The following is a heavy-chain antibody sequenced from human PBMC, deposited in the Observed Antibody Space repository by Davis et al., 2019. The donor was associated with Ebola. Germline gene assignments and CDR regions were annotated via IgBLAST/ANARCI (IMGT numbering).Heavy chain of an antibody. V-gene: IGHV4-34*01. CDR2: INHSGTT. Sequence: SETLSLTCAVYGGSLRGHYWSWFRQPSGKGLEWIGEINHSGTTNYDPSLKSRVTISVDTSKNQFSLKLSSVTAADTAVYYCARVLTTVTTGWFDPWGQGTLVTVSS. CDR1: GGSLRGHY. J-gene: IGHJ5*02. CDR3: ARVLTTVTTGWFDP. D-gene: IGHD4-11*01.